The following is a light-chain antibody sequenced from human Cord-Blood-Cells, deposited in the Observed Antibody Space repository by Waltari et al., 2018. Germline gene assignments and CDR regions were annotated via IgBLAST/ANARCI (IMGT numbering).Light chain of an antibody. CDR1: SSHVGSYNL. CDR3: CSYAGSSTWV. J-gene: IGLJ3*02. Sequence: QSALTQPASVSGSPGQSITISCTGTSSHVGSYNLVSWYQQHPGKAPKLMIYEGSKRPSGVSNRFCGYKSGNTASLTISGLQAEDEADYYCCSYAGSSTWVFGGGTKLTVL. V-gene: IGLV2-23*01. CDR2: EGS.